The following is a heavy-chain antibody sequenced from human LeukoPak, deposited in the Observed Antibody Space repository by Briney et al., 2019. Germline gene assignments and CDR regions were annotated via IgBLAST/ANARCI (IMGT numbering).Heavy chain of an antibody. V-gene: IGHV3-13*01. CDR2: IGSAGAT. CDR3: ARGGISAFMPDNWYFDL. Sequence: GGSLRLSCAASGFTFSNYDMHWVRQTTGKGLEWVSAIGSAGATYYPGSLRGRFTISRENAKHSLFLPMNSLRVGDTAVYFCARGGISAFMPDNWYFDLWGRGTLVTVSS. D-gene: IGHD1-26*01. CDR1: GFTFSNYD. J-gene: IGHJ2*01.